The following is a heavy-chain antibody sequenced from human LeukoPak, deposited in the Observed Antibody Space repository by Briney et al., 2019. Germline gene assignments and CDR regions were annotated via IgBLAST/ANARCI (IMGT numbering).Heavy chain of an antibody. V-gene: IGHV4-59*08. J-gene: IGHJ3*02. CDR2: IYYSGST. CDR3: ARQGLQDGDAFDI. CDR1: GGSISSYY. D-gene: IGHD3-16*01. Sequence: TSETLSLTCSVSGGSISSYYWSWIRQPPGKGLEWIGYIYYSGSTNYNPSLKSRVTISVDTSKNQFSLKLSSVTAADTAVYYCARQGLQDGDAFDIWGQGTMVTVSS.